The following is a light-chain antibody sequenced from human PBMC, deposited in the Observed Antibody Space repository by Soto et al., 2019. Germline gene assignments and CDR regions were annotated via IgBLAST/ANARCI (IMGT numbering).Light chain of an antibody. CDR3: QPYSYYAT. CDR2: KSS. J-gene: IGKJ1*01. V-gene: IGKV1-5*03. CDR1: QTIRSW. Sequence: DIQMTQSPSTLSASVGGRVTITCRASQTIRSWLAWYQQQPGKAPKLLISKSSTLESGVPSRFSGTGSGTDFTLTGTSLQPEDFATYYCQPYSYYATSGQGTKVEIK.